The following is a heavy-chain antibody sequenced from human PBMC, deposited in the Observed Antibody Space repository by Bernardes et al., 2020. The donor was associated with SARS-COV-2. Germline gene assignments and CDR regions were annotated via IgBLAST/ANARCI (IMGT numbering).Heavy chain of an antibody. V-gene: IGHV1-2*02. J-gene: IGHJ6*02. Sequence: ASVKVSCKASGYPFTGYYIHWVRQAPGQGRDWMGWSNLNSGGTNYAQNFQGRVTMTMNTYIHTAYMELSELRFDDTAVYYFALAPTNYDRYAMDLWGQGTPVTVSS. CDR1: GYPFTGYY. D-gene: IGHD3-22*01. CDR2: SNLNSGGT. CDR3: ALAPTNYDRYAMDL.